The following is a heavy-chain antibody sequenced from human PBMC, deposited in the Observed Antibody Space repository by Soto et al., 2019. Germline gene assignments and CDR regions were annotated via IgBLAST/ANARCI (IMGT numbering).Heavy chain of an antibody. CDR2: IISSVSTI. Sequence: PGGSLRLSCAASGFTFSDYYMSWIRQAPGKGLEWVSYIISSVSTIYFADSLKGRFTISRDNAKNSLYLQMNSLRAEDTAVYYCARDLYYDFWSGYFGTDAFDIWGQGTMVTVSS. V-gene: IGHV3-11*01. CDR3: ARDLYYDFWSGYFGTDAFDI. CDR1: GFTFSDYY. J-gene: IGHJ3*02. D-gene: IGHD3-3*01.